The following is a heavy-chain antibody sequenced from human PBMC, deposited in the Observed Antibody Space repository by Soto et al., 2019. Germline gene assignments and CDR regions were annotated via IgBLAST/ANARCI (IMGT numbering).Heavy chain of an antibody. CDR3: ARGSTARRFLEWLPDY. Sequence: GGSLRLSCAASGFTFSSYAMSWVRQAPGKGLEWVSAISGSGGSTYYADSVKGRFTISRDNSKNTLYLQMNSLRAEDTAVYYCARGSTARRFLEWLPDYWGQGTLVTVSS. CDR2: ISGSGGST. CDR1: GFTFSSYA. V-gene: IGHV3-23*01. D-gene: IGHD3-3*01. J-gene: IGHJ4*02.